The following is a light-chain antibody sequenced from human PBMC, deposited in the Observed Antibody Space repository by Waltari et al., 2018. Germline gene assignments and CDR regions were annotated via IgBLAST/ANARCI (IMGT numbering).Light chain of an antibody. CDR1: SNDVGASNF. V-gene: IGLV2-14*03. J-gene: IGLJ2*01. Sequence: QSALTQPASVSGSPGQSITISCTGTSNDVGASNFVSWYQQHPGRAPRLRIYDVTERPSGISYRFSGSKSANTASLTISGLLPEDEAIYYCSSFTDTHTLLFGGGTTVTVL. CDR2: DVT. CDR3: SSFTDTHTLL.